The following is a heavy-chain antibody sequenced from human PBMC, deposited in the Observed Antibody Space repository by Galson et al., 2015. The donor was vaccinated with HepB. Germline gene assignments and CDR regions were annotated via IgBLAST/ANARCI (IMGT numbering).Heavy chain of an antibody. D-gene: IGHD3-3*01. J-gene: IGHJ3*02. CDR2: IYSGGST. V-gene: IGHV3-66*01. CDR1: GFTVSSNY. Sequence: SLRLSCAASGFTVSSNYMSWVRQAPGKGLEWVSGIYSGGSTYYADSAERRLTISSSNSKNTSYHQIKSLRAEDTAVYYYARGGHRDFGPFDIWGQGTMVTVSS. CDR3: ARGGHRDFGPFDI.